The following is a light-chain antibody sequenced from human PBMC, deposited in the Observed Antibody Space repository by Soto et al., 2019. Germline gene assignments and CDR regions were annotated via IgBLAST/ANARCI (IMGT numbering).Light chain of an antibody. CDR1: QSVSSTY. J-gene: IGKJ1*01. Sequence: EIVLTQSPATLSLSPGERATLSCRASQSVSSTYLAWYQQKPGQAPRLLIYDASTRATGIPDRFSGSGSGTDFTLTISRLEPEDFAVYYCQQFGGSPQTFGQGTKVEIK. CDR2: DAS. CDR3: QQFGGSPQT. V-gene: IGKV3-20*01.